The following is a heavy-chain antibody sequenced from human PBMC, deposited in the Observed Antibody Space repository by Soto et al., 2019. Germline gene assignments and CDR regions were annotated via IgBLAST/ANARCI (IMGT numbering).Heavy chain of an antibody. J-gene: IGHJ4*02. Sequence: VQLVQSGAEVKKPGESLRISCTGSGYSFISYWIGWVRQMPGKGLEWMGIISPGNSDTRYSPSFQGQVTISVDKSISTAYLKWSSLKASDTAMYYCARRDDGGWTDYWGQGTLVTVSS. CDR3: ARRDDGGWTDY. D-gene: IGHD6-19*01. CDR2: ISPGNSDT. V-gene: IGHV5-51*01. CDR1: GYSFISYW.